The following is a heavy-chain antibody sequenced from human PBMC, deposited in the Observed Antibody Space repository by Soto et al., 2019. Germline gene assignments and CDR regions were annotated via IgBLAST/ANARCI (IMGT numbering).Heavy chain of an antibody. CDR1: GGSISRGGYY. J-gene: IGHJ4*02. CDR3: ARSMVRGARGDY. CDR2: IYYIGST. Sequence: QVQLQESGPGLVKPSQTLSLTCTVSGGSISRGGYYWRWIRQHPGKGLERIGYIYYIGSTYYNPSLKSRVTISVDPSKNLFSLKLSYVTAEDTAVYYCARSMVRGARGDYWGQGTLVTVSS. V-gene: IGHV4-31*03. D-gene: IGHD3-10*01.